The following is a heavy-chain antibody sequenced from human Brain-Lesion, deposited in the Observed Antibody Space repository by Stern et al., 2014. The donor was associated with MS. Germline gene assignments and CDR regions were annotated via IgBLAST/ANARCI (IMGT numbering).Heavy chain of an antibody. CDR2: IYSSGST. CDR3: ARTGDDFGDYSLSY. CDR1: GGSINTNNYY. D-gene: IGHD4-17*01. Sequence: VQLLESGPGLVKPSETLSLTCTVSGGSINTNNYYWGWIRQPPGKGLEWIGNIYSSGSTFYSPSLKSRVTMSVDTYNNQFSLKLSSVTAADTAVYYCARTGDDFGDYSLSYWGQGTLVTVSS. V-gene: IGHV4-39*01. J-gene: IGHJ4*02.